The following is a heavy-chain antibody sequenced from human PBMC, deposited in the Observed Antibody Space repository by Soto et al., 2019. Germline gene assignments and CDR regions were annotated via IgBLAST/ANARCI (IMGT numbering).Heavy chain of an antibody. V-gene: IGHV3-30*18. CDR2: ISYDGSNK. D-gene: IGHD2-15*01. CDR1: GFTFSSYG. Sequence: GGSLRLSCAASGFTFSSYGMHWVRQAPGKGLEWVAVISYDGSNKYYADSVKGRFTISRDNSKNTLYLQMNSLRAEDTAVYYCAKDSECCTDCSGGSCYFDYWGQGTLVTVSS. CDR3: AKDSECCTDCSGGSCYFDY. J-gene: IGHJ4*02.